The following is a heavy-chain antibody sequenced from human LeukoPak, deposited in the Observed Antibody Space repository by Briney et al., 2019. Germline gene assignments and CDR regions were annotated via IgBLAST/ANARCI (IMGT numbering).Heavy chain of an antibody. CDR1: GINVSSNY. CDR2: IYSSGTT. Sequence: GGSLRLSCAASGINVSSNYMSWVRQAPGKGLEWVSVIYSSGTTYYADSVRGRFSISRGNFKNTVYLQMNSLRAEDTAVYYCARDGAAGDVSYYDYYMDVWGKGTTVTVSS. V-gene: IGHV3-53*01. CDR3: ARDGAAGDVSYYDYYMDV. J-gene: IGHJ6*03. D-gene: IGHD3-10*01.